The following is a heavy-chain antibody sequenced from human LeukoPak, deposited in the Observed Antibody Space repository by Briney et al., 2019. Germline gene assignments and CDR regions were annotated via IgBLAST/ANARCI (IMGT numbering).Heavy chain of an antibody. Sequence: ASVKVSCKASGGTFSSYGISWVRQAPGQGLEWMGWISAYNGNTNYAQKLQGRVTMTTDTSTSTAYMELRSLRSDDTAVYYCARDADILTGYRSYYYYGMDVWGQGTTVTVSS. CDR3: ARDADILTGYRSYYYYGMDV. D-gene: IGHD3-9*01. V-gene: IGHV1-18*01. J-gene: IGHJ6*02. CDR1: GGTFSSYG. CDR2: ISAYNGNT.